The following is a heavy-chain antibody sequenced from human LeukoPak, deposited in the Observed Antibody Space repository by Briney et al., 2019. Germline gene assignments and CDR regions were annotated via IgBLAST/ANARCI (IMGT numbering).Heavy chain of an antibody. CDR2: ISSSGSTI. J-gene: IGHJ6*03. D-gene: IGHD3-10*01. CDR3: ARDWEAFSITMVRGVINYYYYYYMDV. Sequence: PGGSLRLSCAASGFTFSDYYMSWIRQAPGKGLEWVSYISSSGSTIYYADSVKGRFTISRDNAKNTLYLQMNSLRAEDTAVYYCARDWEAFSITMVRGVINYYYYYYMDVWGKGTTVTVSS. V-gene: IGHV3-11*04. CDR1: GFTFSDYY.